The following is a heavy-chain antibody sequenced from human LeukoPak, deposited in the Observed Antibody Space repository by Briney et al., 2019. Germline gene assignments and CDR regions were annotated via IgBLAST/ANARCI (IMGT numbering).Heavy chain of an antibody. D-gene: IGHD6-19*01. CDR3: VKGGVAVAAVLYY. CDR2: ISSNGGST. CDR1: GFTFSSYA. J-gene: IGHJ4*02. V-gene: IGHV3-64D*06. Sequence: GGSLRLSCSASGFTFSSYAMHWVRQAPGKGLEYVSAISSNGGSTYYADSVKGRFTISRDNSKNTLYLQMSSLRAEDTAVYYCVKGGVAVAAVLYYWGQGILVTVSS.